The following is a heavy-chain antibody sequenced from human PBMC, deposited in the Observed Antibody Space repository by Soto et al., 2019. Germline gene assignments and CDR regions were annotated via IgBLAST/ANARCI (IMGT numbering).Heavy chain of an antibody. D-gene: IGHD5-18*01. V-gene: IGHV4-34*01. CDR1: GGSFSGYY. CDR2: INHSGST. J-gene: IGHJ4*02. CDR3: ARGYGYRDY. Sequence: SETLSLTCAVYGGSFSGYYWSWIRQPPGKGLEWIGEINHSGSTNYNPSLKSRVTISVDTSKNQFSLKLSSVTAADTAVYYCARGYGYRDYWGQGTLVTVSS.